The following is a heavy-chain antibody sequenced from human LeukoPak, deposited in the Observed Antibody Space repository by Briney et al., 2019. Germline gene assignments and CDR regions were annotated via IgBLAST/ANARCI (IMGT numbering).Heavy chain of an antibody. CDR3: ARRFTSGWAGDH. V-gene: IGHV5-51*01. Sequence: GESLKISCKGSGYSFTSYWIGWVRQMPGKGLEWMGIINPGNSETKYSPSFRGQVTISADKSSNTASLQWNSLKASDTAMYYCARRFTSGWAGDHWGQGTLVTVSS. CDR1: GYSFTSYW. J-gene: IGHJ5*02. CDR2: INPGNSET. D-gene: IGHD6-19*01.